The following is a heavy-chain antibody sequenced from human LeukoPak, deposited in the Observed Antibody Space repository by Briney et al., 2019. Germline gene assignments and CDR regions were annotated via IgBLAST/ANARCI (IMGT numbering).Heavy chain of an antibody. CDR1: GYSFTGYY. D-gene: IGHD2/OR15-2a*01. J-gene: IGHJ4*02. Sequence: ASVKVSCKASGYSFTGYYMYWVRQAPGQGLECMGWINPNSGGTNYAQKFQGRVTMTRDTSINTAYLQWSSLKASDSAMYYCARAGYSNRWDGVDYWGQGTLVTVSS. V-gene: IGHV1-2*02. CDR3: ARAGYSNRWDGVDY. CDR2: INPNSGGT.